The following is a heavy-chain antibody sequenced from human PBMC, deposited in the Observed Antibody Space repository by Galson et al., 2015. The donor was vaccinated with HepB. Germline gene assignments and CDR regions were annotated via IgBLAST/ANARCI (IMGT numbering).Heavy chain of an antibody. V-gene: IGHV3-64D*06. D-gene: IGHD3-10*01. CDR2: ISSNGGST. Sequence: SLRLSCAASGFTFSSYAMHWVRQAPGKGLEYVSAISSNGGSTYYADSVKGRFTISRDNSKNTLYLQMSSLRAEDTAVYYCVNYGSGSYFDTPSGYWGQGTLVTVSS. CDR3: VNYGSGSYFDTPSGY. CDR1: GFTFSSYA. J-gene: IGHJ4*02.